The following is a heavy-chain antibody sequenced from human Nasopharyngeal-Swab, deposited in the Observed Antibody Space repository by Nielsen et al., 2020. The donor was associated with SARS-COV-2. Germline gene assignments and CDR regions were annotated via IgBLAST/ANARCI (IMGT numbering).Heavy chain of an antibody. D-gene: IGHD3-22*01. CDR3: ATDSYYYDSSGYYSGNY. J-gene: IGHJ4*02. V-gene: IGHV3-23*01. Sequence: VRQMPGKGLAWVSAISGSGGSTYYADSVKGRFTISRDNSKNTLYLQMNSLRAEDTAVYYCATDSYYYDSSGYYSGNYWGQGTLVTVSS. CDR2: ISGSGGST.